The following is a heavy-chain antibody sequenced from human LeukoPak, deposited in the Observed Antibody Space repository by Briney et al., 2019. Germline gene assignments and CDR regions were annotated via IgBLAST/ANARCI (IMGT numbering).Heavy chain of an antibody. CDR3: TTAGLSTQMGIDY. CDR2: INSDGSST. D-gene: IGHD2-2*01. V-gene: IGHV3-74*01. J-gene: IGHJ4*02. CDR1: GFTVSSNS. Sequence: GGSLRLSCTVSGFTVSSNSMSWVRQAPGKGLVWVSRINSDGSSTSYADSVKGRFTISRDNAKNTLYLQMNSLKTEDTAVYYCTTAGLSTQMGIDYWGQGTLVTVSS.